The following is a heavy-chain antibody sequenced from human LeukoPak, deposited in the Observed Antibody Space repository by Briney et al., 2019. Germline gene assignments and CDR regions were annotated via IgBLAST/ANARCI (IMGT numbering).Heavy chain of an antibody. V-gene: IGHV4-59*11. CDR3: ARNTAALSHTTI. Sequence: SETLSLTCSVFGGSISSHYWSWIRQPPGKGPEWIGYNNPSLNSRVTISVDMSKNQFSLKLRSVTAADTAVYCCARNTAALSHTTIWGQGTLVTVFS. J-gene: IGHJ4*02. CDR1: GGSISSHY. D-gene: IGHD6-13*01.